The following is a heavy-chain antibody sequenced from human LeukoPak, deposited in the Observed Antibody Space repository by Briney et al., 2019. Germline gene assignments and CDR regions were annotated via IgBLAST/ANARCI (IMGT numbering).Heavy chain of an antibody. D-gene: IGHD3-22*01. V-gene: IGHV3-11*04. CDR3: ARDTPYKYYYDSSGSHDY. J-gene: IGHJ4*02. Sequence: LSLTCTVSGGSISSSSYYWGWIRQPPGKGLEWVSYISSSGSTIYYADSVKGRFTISRDNAKNSLYLQMNSLRAEDTAVYYCARDTPYKYYYDSSGSHDYWGQGTLVTVSS. CDR2: ISSSGSTI. CDR1: GGSISSSSYY.